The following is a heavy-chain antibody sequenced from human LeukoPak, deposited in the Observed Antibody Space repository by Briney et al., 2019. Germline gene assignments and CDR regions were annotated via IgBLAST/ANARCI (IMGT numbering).Heavy chain of an antibody. CDR3: TTGLARSGGSWDY. CDR2: VKSKTDGGTT. D-gene: IGHD2-15*01. J-gene: IGHJ4*02. V-gene: IGHV3-15*01. Sequence: GGSLRLSCAASGFTFSNAWMSWVRQGPGKGLEGVGRVKSKTDGGTTDYAAPVKGRFTISRDDSKNTLYLQMNSLKTEDTAVYYCTTGLARSGGSWDYWGQGTLVTVSS. CDR1: GFTFSNAW.